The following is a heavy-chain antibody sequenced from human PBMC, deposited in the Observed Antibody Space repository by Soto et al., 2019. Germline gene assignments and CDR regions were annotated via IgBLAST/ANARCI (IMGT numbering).Heavy chain of an antibody. J-gene: IGHJ4*02. Sequence: PGGSLRPSCAASGFKFSDYWMSWVRQAPGKGLEWAGNIKHDTSEAHYADSVKGRFTITRDNIKNFLFLQMNGLRSDDTASYYCARDGLLFSGPYRPSRFDYWGLGTLVTVS. CDR2: IKHDTSEA. D-gene: IGHD3-16*02. CDR1: GFKFSDYW. V-gene: IGHV3-7*03. CDR3: ARDGLLFSGPYRPSRFDY.